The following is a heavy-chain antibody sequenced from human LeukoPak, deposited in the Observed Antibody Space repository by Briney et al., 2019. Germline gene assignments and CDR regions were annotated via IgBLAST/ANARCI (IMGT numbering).Heavy chain of an antibody. Sequence: SETLSLTCAVYGGSFRGYYWSWIRQPPGKGLEWSGEINHSGSTNFNPPLKSRVTISEDTSKNQFFLRLSFVTAADTAVYYCARGDTAMVKFDYWGQGTLVTVSS. CDR3: ARGDTAMVKFDY. CDR1: GGSFRGYY. CDR2: INHSGST. V-gene: IGHV4-34*01. D-gene: IGHD5-18*01. J-gene: IGHJ4*02.